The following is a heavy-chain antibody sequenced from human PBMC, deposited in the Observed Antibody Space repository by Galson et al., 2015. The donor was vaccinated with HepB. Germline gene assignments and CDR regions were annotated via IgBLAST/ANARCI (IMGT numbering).Heavy chain of an antibody. CDR1: GFTFSSYA. J-gene: IGHJ4*02. CDR3: AGGGCGGDCYPFDY. CDR2: ISGSGGST. D-gene: IGHD2-21*01. V-gene: IGHV3-23*01. Sequence: LRLSCAASGFTFSSYAMSWVRQAPGKGLEWVSAISGSGGSTYYADSVKGRFTISRDNSKNTLYLQMNSLRAEDTAVYYCAGGGCGGDCYPFDYWGQGTLVTVSS.